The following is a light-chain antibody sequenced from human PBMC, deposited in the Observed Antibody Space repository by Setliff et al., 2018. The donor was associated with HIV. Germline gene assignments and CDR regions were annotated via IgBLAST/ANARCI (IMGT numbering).Light chain of an antibody. CDR1: ESVRSNY. CDR3: QQYGFSSIT. Sequence: EILLTQSPGTLSLSPGERATLSCRASESVRSNYLAWYQQKPGQAPRLLIYGASSRAAGIPDRFSGIGSGTDFTLTISSLEPEDFAVYYCQQYGFSSITFGQGTRLEIK. V-gene: IGKV3-20*01. J-gene: IGKJ5*01. CDR2: GAS.